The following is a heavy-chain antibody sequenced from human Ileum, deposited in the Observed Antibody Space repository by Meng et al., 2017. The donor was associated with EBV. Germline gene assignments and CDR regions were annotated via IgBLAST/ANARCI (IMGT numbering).Heavy chain of an antibody. CDR3: ARRPTGIDY. CDR2: IIHGGSP. V-gene: IGHV4-34*12. J-gene: IGHJ4*02. D-gene: IGHD2-8*02. Sequence: QVQLQQGGAGLLKPSETLSLTCAVYGGPLSGYYRSWIRQPPGKGLEWIGEIIHGGSPSYNPSLKSRVTISIDTSKNQLSLMLSSVTAADTAVYYCARRPTGIDYWGQGTLVTVSS. CDR1: GGPLSGYY.